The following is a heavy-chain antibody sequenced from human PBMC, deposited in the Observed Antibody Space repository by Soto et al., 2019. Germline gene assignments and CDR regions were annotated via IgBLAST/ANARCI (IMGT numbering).Heavy chain of an antibody. CDR1: GFSLSTSGVG. D-gene: IGHD3-16*01. CDR3: AHIPNYYQYDWFDP. Sequence: QITLEESGPPRVKPTQTLTLTCIFSGFSLSTSGVGVGWIRQPPGKALEWLAFIYWDDDKRYSPSLQSRLSITKDTSKNQVVLTMTNVDPVDTATYYCAHIPNYYQYDWFDPWGQGTLVSVSS. CDR2: IYWDDDK. V-gene: IGHV2-5*02. J-gene: IGHJ5*02.